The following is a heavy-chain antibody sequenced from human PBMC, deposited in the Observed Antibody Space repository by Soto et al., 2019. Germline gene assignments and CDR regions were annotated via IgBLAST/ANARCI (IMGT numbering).Heavy chain of an antibody. J-gene: IGHJ5*02. V-gene: IGHV1-18*01. CDR3: ARGRGGGLVVVTATDWFDP. Sequence: QVQLVQSGAEVKKPGASVKVSCKASGYTFTSYGISWVRQAPGQGLEWMGWISAYNGNTNYAQKLQGRVTMTTDTSTSPAYMELRSLRSDDTAVYYCARGRGGGLVVVTATDWFDPWGQGTLVTVSS. CDR2: ISAYNGNT. CDR1: GYTFTSYG. D-gene: IGHD2-21*02.